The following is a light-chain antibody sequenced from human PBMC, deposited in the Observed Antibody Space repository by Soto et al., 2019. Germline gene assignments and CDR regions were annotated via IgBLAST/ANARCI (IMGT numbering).Light chain of an antibody. CDR1: SSDVGAYDY. J-gene: IGLJ1*01. V-gene: IGLV2-8*01. Sequence: QSALTQPPSASGSPGQSVTISCTGTSSDVGAYDYVSWYQQHPGKAPKLMIYEINKRPSGVPDRFSGSKSGNTASLTVSGLQAEDEADYYCSSYTSRSTRVFGTGTKVTVL. CDR3: SSYTSRSTRV. CDR2: EIN.